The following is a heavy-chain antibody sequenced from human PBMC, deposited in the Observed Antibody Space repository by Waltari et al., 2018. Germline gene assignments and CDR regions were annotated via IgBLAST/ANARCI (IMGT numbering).Heavy chain of an antibody. D-gene: IGHD2-15*01. CDR3: AKDLAGSPVDY. Sequence: EVQLLESGGGLVQPGGSLRLSCADSGFTFSRYAMSGVRQAPGKGLEWVSVIYSGGSTYYADSVKVRFTISRDNSKNTLYLQMNSLRAEDTAVYYCAKDLAGSPVDYWGQGTLVTVSS. V-gene: IGHV3-23*03. J-gene: IGHJ4*02. CDR2: IYSGGST. CDR1: GFTFSRYA.